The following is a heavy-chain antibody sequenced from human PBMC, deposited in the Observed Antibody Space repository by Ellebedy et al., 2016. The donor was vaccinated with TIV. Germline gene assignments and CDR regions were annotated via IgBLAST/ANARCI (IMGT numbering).Heavy chain of an antibody. CDR1: GGSFSGYY. Sequence: GSLRLXCAVYGGSFSGYYWSWIRQPPGKGLEWIGEINHSGSTNYNPSLKSRVTISVDTSKNQFSLKLSSVTAADTAVYYCARGKSPRVGTTFYYYYYMDVWGKGTTVTVSS. D-gene: IGHD1-7*01. J-gene: IGHJ6*03. CDR2: INHSGST. CDR3: ARGKSPRVGTTFYYYYYMDV. V-gene: IGHV4-34*01.